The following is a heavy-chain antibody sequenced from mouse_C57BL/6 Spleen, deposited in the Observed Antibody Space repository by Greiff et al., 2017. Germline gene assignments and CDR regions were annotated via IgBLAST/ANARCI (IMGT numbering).Heavy chain of an antibody. V-gene: IGHV2-6-1*01. Sequence: QVQLKEPGPGLVAPSQSLSITCTASGFSFTSYGVHWVRQPPGKGLEWLVVIWSDGSTTYNTALISRLSISKDNSKSRVSLKMNSLQTDDAAMYYCCRHEGCSGDMEDWGQGNTVTASS. D-gene: IGHD2-13*01. CDR2: IWSDGST. CDR3: CRHEGCSGDMED. J-gene: IGHJ4*01. CDR1: GFSFTSYG.